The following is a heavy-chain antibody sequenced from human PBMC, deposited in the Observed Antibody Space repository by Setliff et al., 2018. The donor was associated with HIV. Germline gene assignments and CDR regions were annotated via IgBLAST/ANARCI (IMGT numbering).Heavy chain of an antibody. D-gene: IGHD4-4*01. CDR2: ISAYNGNT. CDR3: AKDQGTTVTTWDH. J-gene: IGHJ4*02. Sequence: ASVKVSCKASGYTFTSYGISWVRQAPGQGLEWMGWISAYNGNTNYAQRLHDRVTMTTDTSTSTVYMELRSLRSDDTAVYYCAKDQGTTVTTWDHWGQGTLVTAPQ. CDR1: GYTFTSYG. V-gene: IGHV1-18*01.